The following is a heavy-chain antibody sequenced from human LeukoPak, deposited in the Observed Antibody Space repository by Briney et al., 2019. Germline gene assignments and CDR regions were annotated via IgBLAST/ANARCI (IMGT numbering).Heavy chain of an antibody. CDR3: ARRMTTVTAYFDY. Sequence: SGGSLRLSCAASGFTFSSYSMNWVRQAPGKGLEWVANIKQDGSEKYYVDSVKGRFTISRDNAKNSLYLQMNGLRAEDTAVYYCARRMTTVTAYFDYWGQGTLVTVSS. D-gene: IGHD4-11*01. CDR2: IKQDGSEK. J-gene: IGHJ4*02. V-gene: IGHV3-7*01. CDR1: GFTFSSYS.